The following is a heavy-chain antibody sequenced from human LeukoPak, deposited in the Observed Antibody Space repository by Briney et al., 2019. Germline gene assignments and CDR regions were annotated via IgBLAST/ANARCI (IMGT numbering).Heavy chain of an antibody. J-gene: IGHJ6*02. CDR1: GFTFSSYG. CDR3: ARDRSLPNGYYYYYGMDV. V-gene: IGHV3-33*01. D-gene: IGHD2-8*01. Sequence: PGGSLRLSCAASGFTFSSYGMHWVRQAPGKGLEWVAVIWYDGSNKYYADSVKGRFTISRDNSKSTLYLQVNSLRAEDTAVYYCARDRSLPNGYYYYYGMDVWGQGTTVTVSS. CDR2: IWYDGSNK.